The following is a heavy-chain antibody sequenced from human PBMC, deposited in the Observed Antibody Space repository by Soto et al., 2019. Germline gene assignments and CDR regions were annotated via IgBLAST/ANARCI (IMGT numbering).Heavy chain of an antibody. Sequence: GASVKVSCKASGFNFATSTIQWVRQTRGHRLEWIGWIVVGNGNTNFAQDLRQRATFSRNMSTSTAYMDVSTLRSDDTAMYYCATASAGYTFGFDLWGQGSLVTVPQ. D-gene: IGHD1-1*01. V-gene: IGHV1-58*02. CDR2: IVVGNGNT. CDR3: ATASAGYTFGFDL. J-gene: IGHJ4*02. CDR1: GFNFATST.